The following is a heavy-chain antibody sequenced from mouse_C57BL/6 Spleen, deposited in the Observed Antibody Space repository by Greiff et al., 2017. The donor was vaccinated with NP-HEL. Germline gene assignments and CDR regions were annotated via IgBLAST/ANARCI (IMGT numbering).Heavy chain of an antibody. Sequence: QVQLQQSGAELVKPGASVKMSCKASGYTFTSYWITWVKQRPGQGLEWIGDIYPGSGSTNYNEKFKSKATLTVDTSSSTAYMQLSSLTSEDSAVYYCARSESNYDHDYWGQGTTLTVSS. CDR3: ARSESNYDHDY. V-gene: IGHV1-55*01. CDR2: IYPGSGST. CDR1: GYTFTSYW. J-gene: IGHJ2*01. D-gene: IGHD2-5*01.